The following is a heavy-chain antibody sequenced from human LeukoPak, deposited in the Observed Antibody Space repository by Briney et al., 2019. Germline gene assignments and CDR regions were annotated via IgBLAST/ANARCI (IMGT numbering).Heavy chain of an antibody. CDR3: ARDPYSYHYGMDV. V-gene: IGHV1-46*01. CDR2: INPSGGST. J-gene: IGHJ6*02. Sequence: VASVKVSCKASGYTLTSYYMHWVRQAPGQGLEWMGIINPSGGSTSYAQKFQGRVTMTRDTSTSTVYMELSSLRSEDTAVYYCARDPYSYHYGMDVWGQGTTVTVSS. CDR1: GYTLTSYY.